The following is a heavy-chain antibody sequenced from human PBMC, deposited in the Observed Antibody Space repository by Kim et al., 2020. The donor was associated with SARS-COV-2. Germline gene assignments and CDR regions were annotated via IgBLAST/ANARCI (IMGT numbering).Heavy chain of an antibody. V-gene: IGHV1-2*06. Sequence: ASVKVSCKASGYTFTGYYMHWVRQAPGQGLEWMGRINPNSGGTNYAQKFQGRVTMTRDTSISTAYMELSRLRSDDTAVYYCASGERDYYGSGRQGLNYYGMDVWGQGTTVTVSS. J-gene: IGHJ6*02. CDR3: ASGERDYYGSGRQGLNYYGMDV. CDR1: GYTFTGYY. D-gene: IGHD3-10*01. CDR2: INPNSGGT.